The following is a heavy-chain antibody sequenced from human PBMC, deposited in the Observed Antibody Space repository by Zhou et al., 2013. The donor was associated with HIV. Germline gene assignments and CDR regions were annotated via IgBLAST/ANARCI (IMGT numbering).Heavy chain of an antibody. CDR2: IYTSGST. V-gene: IGHV4-4*07. CDR1: DYFTTTYY. Sequence: QVQLEESGPRLVKPSETLSLTCSVSDYFTTTYYWSWIRQAAGKGLEWIGRIYTSGSTVYNPSLKSRVSMSVDTSKKEFSLNLNSLTAADTAVYYCARSVVGAHIDTWGQGILITVSS. CDR3: ARSVVGAHIDT. D-gene: IGHD2-15*01. J-gene: IGHJ5*02.